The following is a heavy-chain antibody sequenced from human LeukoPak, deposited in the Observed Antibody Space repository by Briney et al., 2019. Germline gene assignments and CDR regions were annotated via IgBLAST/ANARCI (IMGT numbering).Heavy chain of an antibody. D-gene: IGHD1-14*01. V-gene: IGHV3-23*01. CDR2: NSGSGGST. CDR3: AKFLTGFWSPFDY. CDR1: GFTFSSYA. Sequence: GGSLRLSCAASGFTFSSYAMSWVRQAPGKGLEWVSANSGSGGSTYYADSVKGRFTISRDNSKNTLYLQMNSLRAEDTAVYYCAKFLTGFWSPFDYWGQGTLVTVSS. J-gene: IGHJ4*02.